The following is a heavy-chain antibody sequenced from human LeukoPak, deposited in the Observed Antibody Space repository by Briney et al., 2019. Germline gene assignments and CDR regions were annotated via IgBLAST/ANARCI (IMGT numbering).Heavy chain of an antibody. CDR3: ARTWYYYDSSGQIPYYFDY. J-gene: IGHJ4*02. D-gene: IGHD3-22*01. CDR2: IYYSGST. Sequence: PSGTLSLTCTVSGGSISSGGYYWSWIRQHPGKGLEWIGYIYYSGSTYYNPSLKSRVTISVDTSKNQFSLKLSSVTAADTAVYYCARTWYYYDSSGQIPYYFDYWGQGTLVTVSS. CDR1: GGSISSGGYY. V-gene: IGHV4-31*03.